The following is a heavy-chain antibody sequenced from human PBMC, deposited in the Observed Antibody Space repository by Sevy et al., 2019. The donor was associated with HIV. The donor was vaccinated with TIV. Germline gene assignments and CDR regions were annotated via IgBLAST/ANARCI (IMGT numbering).Heavy chain of an antibody. Sequence: GGSLRLSCAASGFTFAKYSMSWLRQAPGKGLEWVSTFSFGCGRINYADSVKGRFTISRDESKNKLYLQMNSLRAEDTATYFCAREGCTQPHDYWGQGTLVTVSS. CDR2: FSFGCGRI. V-gene: IGHV3-23*01. CDR1: GFTFAKYS. CDR3: AREGCTQPHDY. J-gene: IGHJ4*02.